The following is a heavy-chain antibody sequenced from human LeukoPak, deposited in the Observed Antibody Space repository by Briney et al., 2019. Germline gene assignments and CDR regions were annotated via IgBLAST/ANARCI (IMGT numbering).Heavy chain of an antibody. J-gene: IGHJ1*01. V-gene: IGHV3-53*01. CDR3: ALLGAAGREYFQH. CDR1: GFTFSDYL. CDR2: VYSGGST. Sequence: GGSLRLSCAASGFTFSDYLMSWVRQAPGKGLEWVSAVYSGGSTFYADSVKGRFTISRDNSKNTLYLQISSLRAEDTAVYYCALLGAAGREYFQHWGQGTLVTVSS. D-gene: IGHD6-13*01.